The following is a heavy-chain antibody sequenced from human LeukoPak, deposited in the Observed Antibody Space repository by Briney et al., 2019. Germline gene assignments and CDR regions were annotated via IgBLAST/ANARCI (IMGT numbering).Heavy chain of an antibody. J-gene: IGHJ5*02. D-gene: IGHD2-15*01. Sequence: SETLSLTCTVSGGSISSSSYYWGWIRQPPGKGLEWIGSIYYSGSTYYNPSLKSRVTISVDTSKNQFSLKLSSVTAADTAVYYCARSFLIVVVVAGGFDPWGQGTLVTVSS. CDR2: IYYSGST. V-gene: IGHV4-39*07. CDR1: GGSISSSSYY. CDR3: ARSFLIVVVVAGGFDP.